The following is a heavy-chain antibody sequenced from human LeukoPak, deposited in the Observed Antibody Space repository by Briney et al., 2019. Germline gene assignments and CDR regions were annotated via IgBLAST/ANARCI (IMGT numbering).Heavy chain of an antibody. CDR2: ISSSSSYI. D-gene: IGHD1-26*01. CDR1: GFTFSSYS. Sequence: GGSLRLSCAASGFTFSSYSMNWVRQAPGKGLEWVSSISSSSSYIYYADSVKGRFTISRDNAKNSLYLQMNSLRAEDTAVYYCARLQWELHLSLDYWGQGTLVTVSS. V-gene: IGHV3-21*01. J-gene: IGHJ4*02. CDR3: ARLQWELHLSLDY.